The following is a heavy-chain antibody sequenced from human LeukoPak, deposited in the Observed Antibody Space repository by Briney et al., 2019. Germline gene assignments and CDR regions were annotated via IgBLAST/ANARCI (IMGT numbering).Heavy chain of an antibody. V-gene: IGHV4-39*07. J-gene: IGHJ4*02. CDR2: INHSGST. Sequence: PSETLSLTCTVSGGSIRSSYYYWGWIRQPPGKGLEWIGEINHSGSTNYNPSLKSRVTISVDTSKNQFSLKLSSVTAADTAVYYCARSPSLGYVWGSYRYFDYWGQGTLVTVSS. CDR1: GGSIRSSYYY. CDR3: ARSPSLGYVWGSYRYFDY. D-gene: IGHD3-16*02.